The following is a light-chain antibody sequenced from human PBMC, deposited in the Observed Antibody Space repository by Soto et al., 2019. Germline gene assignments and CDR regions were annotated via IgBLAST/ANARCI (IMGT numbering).Light chain of an antibody. CDR2: AAS. V-gene: IGKV1-39*01. Sequence: DIQMTQSPSSLSASVRDRVTITCRASQSITTYLNWYQHKPGKAPKLLIYAASSLQSGVPSRFSGSGSGTDFTLTISSLQAEDFATYYCQQSNSIPYTFGQGTKLEIK. CDR1: QSITTY. CDR3: QQSNSIPYT. J-gene: IGKJ2*01.